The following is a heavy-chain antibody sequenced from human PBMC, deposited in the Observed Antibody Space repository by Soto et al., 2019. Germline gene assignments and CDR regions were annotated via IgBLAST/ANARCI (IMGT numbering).Heavy chain of an antibody. CDR1: GGSISGGDYH. V-gene: IGHV4-30-4*01. CDR2: IYYSAST. CDR3: ARDSRTPSGGMDV. J-gene: IGHJ6*02. Sequence: QVQLQESGPGLVMPSQTLSLTCTVSGGSISGGDYHWTWIRQTPEKGLEWIGAIYYSASTYYNPSLVSRMSMSIDTSKNQFSLKLTSVTATDTAVYYCARDSRTPSGGMDVWGQGTTVTVSS.